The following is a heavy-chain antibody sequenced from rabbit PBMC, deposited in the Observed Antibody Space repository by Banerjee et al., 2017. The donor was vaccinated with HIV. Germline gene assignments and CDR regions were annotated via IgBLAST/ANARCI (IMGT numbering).Heavy chain of an antibody. CDR1: GFDFSSNG. D-gene: IGHD8-1*01. CDR3: ARSGGSYYFNL. V-gene: IGHV1S45*01. CDR2: IYIGSGNT. J-gene: IGHJ4*01. Sequence: QQQLEESGGGLVKPGGTLTLTCKASGFDFSSNGMCWVRQAPGKGLEWIGCIYIGSGNTYYASWAKGRFTISKASSSTVDLKMTSLTAADTATYFCARSGGSYYFNLWGPGTLVTVS.